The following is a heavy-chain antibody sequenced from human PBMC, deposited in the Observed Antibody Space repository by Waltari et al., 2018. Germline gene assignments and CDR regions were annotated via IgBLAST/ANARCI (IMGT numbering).Heavy chain of an antibody. J-gene: IGHJ3*02. CDR1: GYTFTDYY. D-gene: IGHD1-26*01. CDR2: VDPEDGET. V-gene: IGHV1-69-2*01. CDR3: APGAGGVGATTGAFDI. Sequence: EVQLVQSGAEVQKHGATVKISCQVSGYTFTDYYMQWVQHAPGKGLEWMGLVDPEDGETIYAEKFQGRVTITADTSTDTAYMELSSLRSEDTAVYYCAPGAGGVGATTGAFDIWGQGTMVTVSS.